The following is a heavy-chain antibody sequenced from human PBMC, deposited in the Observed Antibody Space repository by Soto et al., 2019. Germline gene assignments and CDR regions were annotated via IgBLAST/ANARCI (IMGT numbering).Heavy chain of an antibody. J-gene: IGHJ4*02. CDR2: IIPIFGTA. CDR1: GGTFSSYA. V-gene: IGHV1-69*13. Sequence: GASVKVSCKASGGTFSSYAISWVRQAPGQGLEWMGGIIPIFGTANYAQTFQGRVTITADESTSTAYMELSSLSSEDKSVNYCARVPRDDFWSGYYNPYFDYWGQGTLVTVSS. D-gene: IGHD3-3*01. CDR3: ARVPRDDFWSGYYNPYFDY.